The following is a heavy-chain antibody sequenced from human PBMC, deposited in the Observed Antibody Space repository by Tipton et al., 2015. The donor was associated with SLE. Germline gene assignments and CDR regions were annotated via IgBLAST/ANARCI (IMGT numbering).Heavy chain of an antibody. CDR2: ISHSGSA. CDR3: ARHDYDDNGYYLQYFDK. J-gene: IGHJ4*02. D-gene: IGHD3-22*01. V-gene: IGHV4-34*01. Sequence: TLSLTCAVSRGSFSGYAWNWIRQAPGKGPEWIGEISHSGSANYNASLKSRVTMSLDKSNNQFSLRLSSVTAADTATYYCARHDYDDNGYYLQYFDKWGQGTLVTVSS. CDR1: RGSFSGYA.